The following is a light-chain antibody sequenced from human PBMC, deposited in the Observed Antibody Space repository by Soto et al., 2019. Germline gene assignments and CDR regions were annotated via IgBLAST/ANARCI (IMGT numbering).Light chain of an antibody. V-gene: IGKV3-20*01. Sequence: EIVLTQSPGTLSLSPGEGATLSCRASQNVASSYLAWYQQKPGQAPRLIIYGASNRATGTPDRFSGGGSGTDFTLTISRLEPEDFVVYYCQQYGSSSFTFGQGTKLEIK. CDR2: GAS. J-gene: IGKJ2*01. CDR3: QQYGSSSFT. CDR1: QNVASSY.